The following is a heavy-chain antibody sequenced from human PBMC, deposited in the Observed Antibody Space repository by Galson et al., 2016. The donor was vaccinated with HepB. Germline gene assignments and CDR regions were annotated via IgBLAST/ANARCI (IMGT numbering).Heavy chain of an antibody. D-gene: IGHD2-2*01. J-gene: IGHJ5*02. CDR1: GGSYNGYR. V-gene: IGHV4-34*01. CDR2: IHESGST. Sequence: SETLSLTCAVSGGSYNGYRWSWIRQSPGRGLEWIGEIHESGSTNYNPSLKSRVTISADTSKSQFSLNLTSVTAADTAVYYCARMPDHKGTWGQGMPVTV. CDR3: ARMPDHKGT.